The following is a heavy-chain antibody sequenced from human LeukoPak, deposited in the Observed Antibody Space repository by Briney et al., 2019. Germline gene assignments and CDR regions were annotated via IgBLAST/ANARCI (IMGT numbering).Heavy chain of an antibody. CDR3: VRPPHSYYYYMDV. CDR2: ISSSGSTI. V-gene: IGHV3-11*04. D-gene: IGHD1-14*01. Sequence: GGSLRLSRAASGFTFSDYYMSWIRQAPGKGLEWVSYISSSGSTIYYADSVKGRFTISRDNAKNSLYLQMNSLRAEDTAVYYCVRPPHSYYYYMDVWGKGTTVTVSS. J-gene: IGHJ6*03. CDR1: GFTFSDYY.